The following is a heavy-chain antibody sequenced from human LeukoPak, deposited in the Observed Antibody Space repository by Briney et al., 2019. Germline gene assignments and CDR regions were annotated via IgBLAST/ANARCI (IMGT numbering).Heavy chain of an antibody. V-gene: IGHV4-39*01. CDR2: IYYSGST. J-gene: IGHJ4*02. CDR3: ARQYSSGWQYFDY. D-gene: IGHD6-19*01. CDR1: GGSISGTSYY. Sequence: PSETLSLTCTVSGGSISGTSYYWGWLRQPPGKGLEWIGSIYYSGSTYYNPSLKSRVTISVDTSKNQFSLKLSSVTAADTAVYYCARQYSSGWQYFDYWGQGTLVTVSS.